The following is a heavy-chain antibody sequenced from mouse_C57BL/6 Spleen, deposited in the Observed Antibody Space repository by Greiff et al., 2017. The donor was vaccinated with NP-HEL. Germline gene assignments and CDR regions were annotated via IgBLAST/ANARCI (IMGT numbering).Heavy chain of an antibody. CDR2: ISYSGNT. D-gene: IGHD2-4*01. Sequence: EVKLLESGPGMVKPSQSLSLTCTVTGYSITSGYDWHWIRHFPGNKLEWMGYISYSGNTNYNPSLKSRISITHDTSQNHFFLNLNSVTTEDTATYYCARALYDFYWYFDVWGTGTTVTVSS. V-gene: IGHV3-1*01. CDR1: GYSITSGYD. J-gene: IGHJ1*03. CDR3: ARALYDFYWYFDV.